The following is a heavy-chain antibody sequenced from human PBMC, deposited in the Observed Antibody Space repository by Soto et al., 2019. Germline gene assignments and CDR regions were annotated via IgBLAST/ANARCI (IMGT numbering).Heavy chain of an antibody. V-gene: IGHV3-23*01. CDR1: GFTFSSYA. CDR3: AKRVGVRFLEWCNYYGMDV. J-gene: IGHJ6*02. Sequence: GGSLRLSCAASGFTFSSYAMSWVRQAPGKGLEWVSAISGSGGSTYYADSVKGRFTISRDNSKNTLYLQMNSLRAEDTAVYYCAKRVGVRFLEWCNYYGMDVWGQGTTVTVSS. D-gene: IGHD3-3*01. CDR2: ISGSGGST.